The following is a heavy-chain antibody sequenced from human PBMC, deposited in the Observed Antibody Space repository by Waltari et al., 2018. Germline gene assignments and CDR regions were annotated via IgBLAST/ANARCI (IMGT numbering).Heavy chain of an antibody. CDR2: ITADGRGR. CDR3: AKADFGDPYWFFDL. D-gene: IGHD3-10*01. V-gene: IGHV3-23*01. Sequence: EGQLLESGGGLVQTGGSLRLSCEASGFMFSIYPMAWVRQAPREGRGWVSTITADGRGRTYADSVKGRFTISRDNSKNILDLQMNTLRAEDTAVYFCAKADFGDPYWFFDLWGRGTLLTVSS. J-gene: IGHJ2*01. CDR1: GFMFSIYP.